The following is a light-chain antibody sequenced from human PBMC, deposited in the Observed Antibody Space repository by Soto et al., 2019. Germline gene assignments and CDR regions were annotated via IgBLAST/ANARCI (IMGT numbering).Light chain of an antibody. CDR3: AAWDDSLNGPV. Sequence: QSVLTQPPSASGTPGQRVTISCSGGSSNIGSNTVNWYQQLPGTAPKLHIYSNNQRPSGVPDRFSGSKSSTSASLAISGLQSEYEDDYYCAAWDDSLNGPVFGGGTQLTVL. CDR1: SSNIGSNT. J-gene: IGLJ2*01. V-gene: IGLV1-44*01. CDR2: SNN.